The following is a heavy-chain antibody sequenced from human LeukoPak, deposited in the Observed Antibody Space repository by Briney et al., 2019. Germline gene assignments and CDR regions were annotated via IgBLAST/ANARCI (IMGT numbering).Heavy chain of an antibody. J-gene: IGHJ4*02. Sequence: PGGSLRLSCAASAFTFSSYAMSWVRQAPGKGLEWVSDISGSGGSTYYADSVKGRFTISRDNSKNTLYLQMNSLRAEDTAVYNCAKDQRMTTVTTLYCWGQGNLVTASS. CDR2: ISGSGGST. CDR1: AFTFSSYA. CDR3: AKDQRMTTVTTLYC. V-gene: IGHV3-23*01. D-gene: IGHD4-17*01.